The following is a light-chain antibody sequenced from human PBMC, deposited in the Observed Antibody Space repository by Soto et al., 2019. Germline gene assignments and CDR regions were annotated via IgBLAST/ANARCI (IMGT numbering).Light chain of an antibody. CDR1: SNDVGGYNY. CDR2: EVS. V-gene: IGLV2-8*01. J-gene: IGLJ3*02. Sequence: QSALTQPPSASGSPGQSVTISCTGTSNDVGGYNYVSWCQQHPGKAPKLMIYEVSKRPSGVPDRFSGSKSGNTASLTVSGLQAEDEADYYCSSYAGSNNLVFGGGTKLTVL. CDR3: SSYAGSNNLV.